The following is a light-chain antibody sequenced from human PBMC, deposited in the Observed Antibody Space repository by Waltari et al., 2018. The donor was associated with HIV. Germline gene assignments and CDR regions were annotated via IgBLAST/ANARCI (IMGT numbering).Light chain of an antibody. CDR3: QQYYSSPKT. CDR1: QIVFYSSNNRNH. V-gene: IGKV4-1*01. CDR2: WAS. Sequence: DIVMTQSPDSLAVSLGERATIYCQSSQIVFYSSNNRNHLAWYLQKAGQPPKLLIAWASTRESWVPDRFSGSGSGTDFTLTISSLQAEDVAVYYCQQYYSSPKTFGQGTKVEIK. J-gene: IGKJ1*01.